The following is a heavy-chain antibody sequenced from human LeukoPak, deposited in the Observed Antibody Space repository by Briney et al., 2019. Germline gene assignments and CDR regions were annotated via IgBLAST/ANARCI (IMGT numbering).Heavy chain of an antibody. V-gene: IGHV3-74*01. J-gene: IGHJ4*02. CDR1: GFTFSSYW. CDR3: AREVGVTTYPFDY. Sequence: PGGSLRLSCAASGFTFSSYWMHWVRQAPGKVLVWVSRINSDGSTTTYADSVKGRFTISRDNAKNTLYLQMNRLRAEDTAVYYCAREVGVTTYPFDYWSQGTLVTVSS. CDR2: INSDGSTT. D-gene: IGHD4-17*01.